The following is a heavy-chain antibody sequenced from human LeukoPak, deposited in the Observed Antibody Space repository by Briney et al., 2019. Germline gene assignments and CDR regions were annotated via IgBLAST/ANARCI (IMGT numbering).Heavy chain of an antibody. CDR3: AKDLTAGAFDI. CDR2: ITGDSSYI. J-gene: IGHJ3*02. Sequence: GGSLRLSCAASGFTFSDYTLNWVRQPLGKGLEWLSSITGDSSYIYYADSVKGRFTVSRDNAKNSLYLHINSLRTEDTALYYCAKDLTAGAFDIWGQGTMVTVSS. D-gene: IGHD3-16*01. V-gene: IGHV3-21*04. CDR1: GFTFSDYT.